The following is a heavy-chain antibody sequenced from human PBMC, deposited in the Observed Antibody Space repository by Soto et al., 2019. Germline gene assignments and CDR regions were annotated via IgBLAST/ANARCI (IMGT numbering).Heavy chain of an antibody. J-gene: IGHJ6*02. D-gene: IGHD3-10*01. Sequence: GASVKVSCKASVGTFSSYAISWVRQAPGQGLEWMGGIIPIFGTANYAQKFQGRVTITADESTSTAYMELSSLRSEDTAVYYCARSGMRGSGSYYPSSLYYYYYYGMDVWGQGTTVTVSS. CDR1: VGTFSSYA. V-gene: IGHV1-69*13. CDR3: ARSGMRGSGSYYPSSLYYYYYYGMDV. CDR2: IIPIFGTA.